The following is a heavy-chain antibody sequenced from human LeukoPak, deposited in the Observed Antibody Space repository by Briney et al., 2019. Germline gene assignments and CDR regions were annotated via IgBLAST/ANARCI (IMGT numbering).Heavy chain of an antibody. CDR1: GFTVSSNY. Sequence: GGSLRLSCAGSGFTVSSNYMSWVRQAPGKGLEWVSVLYSGGTILYADSVKGIFTISRDISKNMLFLQMNSLRADDTAVYYCARGAISSWYEDWGQGTLVTVSS. CDR3: ARGAISSWYED. CDR2: LYSGGTI. V-gene: IGHV3-66*01. D-gene: IGHD6-13*01. J-gene: IGHJ4*02.